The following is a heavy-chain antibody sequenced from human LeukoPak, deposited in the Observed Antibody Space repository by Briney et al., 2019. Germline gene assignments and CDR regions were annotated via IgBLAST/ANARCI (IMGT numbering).Heavy chain of an antibody. Sequence: GGSLRLSCSASGFTFSSNWMTWVRQAPGKGLEWVANIKHDGSETYYMDSVKGRFTISRDNSKNTLYLQMNSLRAEDTAVYYCAKAAVTGTMSHWFDPWGQGTLVTVSS. CDR3: AKAAVTGTMSHWFDP. V-gene: IGHV3-7*01. CDR1: GFTFSSNW. CDR2: IKHDGSET. D-gene: IGHD1-7*01. J-gene: IGHJ5*02.